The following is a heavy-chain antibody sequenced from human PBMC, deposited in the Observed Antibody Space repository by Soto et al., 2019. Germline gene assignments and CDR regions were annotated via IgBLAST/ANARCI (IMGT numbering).Heavy chain of an antibody. V-gene: IGHV1-3*01. CDR2: INAGNGNT. Sequence: ASVKVSCKASGYTFTSYAMHWVRQAPGQRLEWMGWINAGNGNTKYSQKFQGRVTITRDTSASTAYMELSSLRSEDTAVYYCARDWDSSSSVSYFDYWGQGTLVTVSS. CDR3: ARDWDSSSSVSYFDY. CDR1: GYTFTSYA. D-gene: IGHD6-6*01. J-gene: IGHJ4*02.